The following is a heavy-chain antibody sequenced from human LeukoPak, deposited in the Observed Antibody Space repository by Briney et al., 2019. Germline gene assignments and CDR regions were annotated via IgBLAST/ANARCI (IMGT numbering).Heavy chain of an antibody. Sequence: GGSLRLSCAASGFTFSSYGMHWVRQAPGKGLEWVAVISYDGSNKYYADSVKGRFTISRDNSKNTLYLQMNSLRAEDTAVYYCAKGFYDFWSGYYFDYWGQGTLVTVSS. D-gene: IGHD3-3*01. CDR2: ISYDGSNK. V-gene: IGHV3-30*18. J-gene: IGHJ4*02. CDR3: AKGFYDFWSGYYFDY. CDR1: GFTFSSYG.